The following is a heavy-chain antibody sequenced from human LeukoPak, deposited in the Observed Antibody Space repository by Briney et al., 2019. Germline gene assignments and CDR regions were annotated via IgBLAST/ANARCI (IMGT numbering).Heavy chain of an antibody. Sequence: PGRSLRLSCAASGFTFSSYAMHWVRQAPGKGLEWVAVISYDGSNKYYADSVKGRFTISRDNSKNTLYLQMNSLRAEDTAVYYCAKDLRVYYYDSSGRFDPWGQGTLVTVSS. D-gene: IGHD3-22*01. CDR3: AKDLRVYYYDSSGRFDP. CDR2: ISYDGSNK. J-gene: IGHJ5*02. V-gene: IGHV3-30-3*01. CDR1: GFTFSSYA.